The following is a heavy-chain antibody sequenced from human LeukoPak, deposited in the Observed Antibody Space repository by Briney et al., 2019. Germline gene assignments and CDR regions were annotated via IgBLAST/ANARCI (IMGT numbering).Heavy chain of an antibody. V-gene: IGHV4-31*03. CDR3: ARDKDGYYGMDV. Sequence: SETLSLTCTVSGGSISSSASYWSWIRQHPGEGLEWIGHIYYSGGTYYNPSLKSRVTMSVDTSKNQFLLNLSSLTAADTAVYYCARDKDGYYGMDVWGQGTTVTVSS. J-gene: IGHJ6*02. CDR1: GGSISSSASY. CDR2: IYYSGGT.